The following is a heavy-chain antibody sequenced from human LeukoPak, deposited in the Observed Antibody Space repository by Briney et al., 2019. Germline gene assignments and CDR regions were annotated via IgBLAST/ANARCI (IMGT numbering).Heavy chain of an antibody. Sequence: ASVKVSCTASGYSFTGFAMHWVRQAPGQGLEWLGWINTNTGNPTYAQGFTGRFVFSLDTSVSTASLQISSLNVEDTGVYYCARGSGSPPYFEYWGQGTLVTVSS. CDR3: ARGSGSPPYFEY. D-gene: IGHD1-26*01. J-gene: IGHJ4*02. V-gene: IGHV7-4-1*02. CDR2: INTNTGNP. CDR1: GYSFTGFA.